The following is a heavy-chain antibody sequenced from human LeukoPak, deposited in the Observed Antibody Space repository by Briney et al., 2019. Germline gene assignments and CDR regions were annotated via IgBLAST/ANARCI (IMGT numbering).Heavy chain of an antibody. CDR1: GYTFTSYG. Sequence: ASVKVSCNASGYTFTSYGISWVRQAPGQGLEWMGWISAYNGNTNYAQKLQGRVTMTTDTSTSTAYMELRSLRSDDTAVYYCASSEDYDFWSGYYAFDYWGQGTLVTVSS. V-gene: IGHV1-18*01. J-gene: IGHJ4*02. CDR2: ISAYNGNT. D-gene: IGHD3-3*01. CDR3: ASSEDYDFWSGYYAFDY.